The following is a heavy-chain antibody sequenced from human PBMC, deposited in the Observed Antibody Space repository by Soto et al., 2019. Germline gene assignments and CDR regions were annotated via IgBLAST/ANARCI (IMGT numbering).Heavy chain of an antibody. CDR1: GFSLSPSGVG. J-gene: IGHJ6*02. CDR2: IYWNDDK. CDR3: AHRHSPPYWNCSGGSCRPTYYYYYGMDV. D-gene: IGHD2-15*01. Sequence: SGPTLVNPTQTLTLTCTFSGFSLSPSGVGVGWIRQPPGKALEWLALIYWNDDKRYSPSLKSSLTSPKDTSKNQVVLTMTNMDPVDTATYYCAHRHSPPYWNCSGGSCRPTYYYYYGMDVWGQGTTVTVSS. V-gene: IGHV2-5*01.